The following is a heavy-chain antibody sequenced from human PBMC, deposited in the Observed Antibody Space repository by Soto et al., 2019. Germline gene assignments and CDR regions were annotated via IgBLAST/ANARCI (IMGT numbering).Heavy chain of an antibody. V-gene: IGHV3-73*02. Sequence: EVQLVESGGGLVQPGGSLKLSCEASGYPFSGSVMHWVRQAPGKGLEWVDRIRSKANSYATAYGPSVRGRFTISREDSKNTAYLQMNSLKTEDTAVYYCTRNLGAKWGMDVWGQGTTVTVSS. D-gene: IGHD1-26*01. CDR1: GYPFSGSV. J-gene: IGHJ6*02. CDR3: TRNLGAKWGMDV. CDR2: IRSKANSYAT.